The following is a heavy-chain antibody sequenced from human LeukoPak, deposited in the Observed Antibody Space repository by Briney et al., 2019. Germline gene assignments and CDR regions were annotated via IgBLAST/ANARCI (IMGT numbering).Heavy chain of an antibody. CDR3: ARDLYYYDSCGYSAPGY. J-gene: IGHJ4*02. Sequence: EASVKVSCKASGYTFTNYDINWVRRATGQGLEWMGWMNPNSGNTSYAQKFQGRVTMTRDTSTSTVYMELSSPRSEDTAVYYCARDLYYYDSCGYSAPGYWGQGTLVTVSS. V-gene: IGHV1-8*01. CDR2: MNPNSGNT. D-gene: IGHD3-22*01. CDR1: GYTFTNYD.